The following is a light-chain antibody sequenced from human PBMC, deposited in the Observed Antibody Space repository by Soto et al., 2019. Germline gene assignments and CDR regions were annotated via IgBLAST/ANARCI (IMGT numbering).Light chain of an antibody. CDR2: EVS. CDR1: SSDVGGYNY. J-gene: IGLJ1*01. Sequence: QSVLTQPASVPGSPGQSITISCTGTSSDVGGYNYVSWYQQHPGKAPKLMIYEVSNRPSGVSNRFSGSKSGNTASPTISGLQAEDEADYYCSSYTTTSTLEVFGTGTKLTVL. CDR3: SSYTTTSTLEV. V-gene: IGLV2-14*01.